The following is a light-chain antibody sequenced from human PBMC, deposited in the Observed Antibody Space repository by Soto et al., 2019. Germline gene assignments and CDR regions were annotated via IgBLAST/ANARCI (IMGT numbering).Light chain of an antibody. V-gene: IGKV1-33*01. CDR2: DAS. J-gene: IGKJ1*01. CDR1: QDISNY. Sequence: DIQMTQFPSSLSASVGDRVTITCQASQDISNYLNWYQQKPGKAPKLLIYDASNLEAGVPSRFSGSGSGTDFTLTIGSLQPEDTATYYCLQYDNLLPWTFGQGTKVEIK. CDR3: LQYDNLLPWT.